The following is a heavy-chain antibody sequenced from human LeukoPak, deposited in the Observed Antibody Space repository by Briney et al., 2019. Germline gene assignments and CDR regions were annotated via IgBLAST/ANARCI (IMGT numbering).Heavy chain of an antibody. D-gene: IGHD2-2*01. V-gene: IGHV4-39*01. CDR2: IYYSGST. CDR3: ARRAVVPAAKSVFDY. J-gene: IGHJ4*02. CDR1: GGFITNNTNY. Sequence: SETLSLTCTVSGGFITNNTNYWDWIRQPPGRGLEWIGSIYYSGSTYYSPSLKSRVTMSVDTSKNQFSLKLTSVNAADTAVYYCARRAVVPAAKSVFDYWGQGTLVTVSS.